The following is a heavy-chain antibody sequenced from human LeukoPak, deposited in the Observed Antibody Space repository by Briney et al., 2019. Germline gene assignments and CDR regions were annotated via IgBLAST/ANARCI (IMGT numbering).Heavy chain of an antibody. D-gene: IGHD6-13*01. V-gene: IGHV3-74*01. J-gene: IGHJ4*02. CDR1: GFTFSSYW. Sequence: GGSLRLSCAASGFTFSSYWMHWVRQAPGKGLVWVSRINSDGSSTSYADSVKGRFTISRDNSRNTLYLLMNSLRAEDTAVYYCAKDAAGPEYWGQGTLVTVSS. CDR2: INSDGSST. CDR3: AKDAAGPEY.